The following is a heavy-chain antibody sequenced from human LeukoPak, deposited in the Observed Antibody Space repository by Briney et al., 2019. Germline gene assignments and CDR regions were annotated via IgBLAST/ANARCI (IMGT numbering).Heavy chain of an antibody. D-gene: IGHD2-8*01. Sequence: ASVTVSCKTSGYSFTSNDMNWVWHGAGQGLGWMGWSSPNTGYIYYERKFQGRMTMATITAIRAVCMELSSLRSEDTAGYYCGSARYYSNGVWPFDFGGQGTLVTVSS. CDR3: GSARYYSNGVWPFDF. CDR2: SSPNTGYI. V-gene: IGHV1-8*02. J-gene: IGHJ4*02. CDR1: GYSFTSND.